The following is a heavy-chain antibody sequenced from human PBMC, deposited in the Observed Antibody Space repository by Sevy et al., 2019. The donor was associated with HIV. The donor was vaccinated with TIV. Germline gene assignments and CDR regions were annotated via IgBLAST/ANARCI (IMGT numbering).Heavy chain of an antibody. CDR1: GYSFISYG. CDR2: IGASRGNT. J-gene: IGHJ3*01. D-gene: IGHD2-8*01. CDR3: ARDAPVYLSPEAFHV. V-gene: IGHV1-18*01. Sequence: ASVKVSCKASGYSFISYGISWVRQAPGQGLEWMGWIGASRGNTNYAQMFQGRVTMTTDTSTRTAYMQLTSLKSDDTAVYYCARDAPVYLSPEAFHVWGQGTMVTVSS.